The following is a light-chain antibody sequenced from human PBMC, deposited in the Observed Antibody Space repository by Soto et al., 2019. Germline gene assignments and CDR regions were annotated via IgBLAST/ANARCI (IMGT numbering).Light chain of an antibody. CDR2: DDS. V-gene: IGLV3-21*02. CDR1: NIGSIS. CDR3: QVWDSSSDQGV. J-gene: IGLJ1*01. Sequence: SYELTQPPSVSVAPGQTARITCGGRNIGSISVHWYQQKPGQAPVLVVYDDSDRPSGIPERFSGSNSGNTATLTISGVEAGDEADYYCQVWDSSSDQGVFGTGTKVTVL.